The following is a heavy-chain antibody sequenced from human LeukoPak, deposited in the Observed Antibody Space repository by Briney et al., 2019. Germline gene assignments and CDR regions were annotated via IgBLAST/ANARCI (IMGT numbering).Heavy chain of an antibody. Sequence: PSETLSLTCTVAGGSVSSYYWSWMRQSPGKGLEWIGYVYYSGSTNYNPALKSRVTISLDTSENQFSLKLSSVTAADTAVYYCAREANSPTARYWYFDLWGRGTQVTVCS. CDR1: GGSVSSYY. CDR2: VYYSGST. D-gene: IGHD2-21*01. V-gene: IGHV4-59*02. J-gene: IGHJ2*01. CDR3: AREANSPTARYWYFDL.